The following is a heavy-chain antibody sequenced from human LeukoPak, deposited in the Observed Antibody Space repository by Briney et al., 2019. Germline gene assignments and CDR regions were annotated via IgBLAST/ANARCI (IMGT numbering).Heavy chain of an antibody. D-gene: IGHD6-13*01. Sequence: SETLSLTCTVSGASMSGYFWSWIRQAPGRGLEWIGNIYYSGSTNYNPSLKSRVTISVDTSKNQFSLMLSPVTAADTAVYYCARIIAAAGRQDWFDPWGQGTPVTVSS. CDR3: ARIIAAAGRQDWFDP. V-gene: IGHV4-59*01. CDR2: IYYSGST. J-gene: IGHJ5*02. CDR1: GASMSGYF.